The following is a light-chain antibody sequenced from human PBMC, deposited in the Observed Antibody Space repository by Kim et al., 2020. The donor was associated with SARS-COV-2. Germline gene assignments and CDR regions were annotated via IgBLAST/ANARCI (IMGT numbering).Light chain of an antibody. Sequence: QSVLTQPPSASASPGQRVAISCSGSRSNIGTYTVNWYQHLPETAPQLLIFGDSQRPSGVPDRFSASKSDTSASLAISGLQSDDEATYYCASWDDSLNGHIFGRGTQLTVL. CDR1: RSNIGTYT. V-gene: IGLV1-44*01. CDR2: GDS. CDR3: ASWDDSLNGHI. J-gene: IGLJ2*01.